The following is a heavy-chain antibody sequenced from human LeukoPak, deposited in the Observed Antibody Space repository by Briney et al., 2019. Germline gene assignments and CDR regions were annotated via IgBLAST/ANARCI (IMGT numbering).Heavy chain of an antibody. CDR1: GFTFSGSA. CDR3: TRLTFWSGYYSHYYYYMDV. J-gene: IGHJ6*03. V-gene: IGHV3-73*01. Sequence: GRSMRLSCAASGFTFSGSAMHWVRQASGKGLEWVGRIRSKANSYATAYAASVKGRFTISRDDSKNTAYLQMNSLKTEDTAVYYCTRLTFWSGYYSHYYYYMDVWGKGTTVTVSS. CDR2: IRSKANSYAT. D-gene: IGHD3-3*01.